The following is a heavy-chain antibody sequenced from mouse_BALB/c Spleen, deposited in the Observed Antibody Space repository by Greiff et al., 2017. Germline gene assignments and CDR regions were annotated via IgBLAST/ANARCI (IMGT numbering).Heavy chain of an antibody. CDR1: GYTFTSYV. J-gene: IGHJ3*01. V-gene: IGHV1-14*01. Sequence: EVQLQQSGPELVKPGASVKMSCKASGYTFTSYVMHWVKQKPGQGLEWIGYINPYNDGTKYNEKFKGKATLTSDKSSSTAYMELSSLTSEDSAVYYCEKRVAYYGNYGGVAYWGQGTLVTVSA. CDR2: INPYNDGT. CDR3: EKRVAYYGNYGGVAY. D-gene: IGHD2-10*01.